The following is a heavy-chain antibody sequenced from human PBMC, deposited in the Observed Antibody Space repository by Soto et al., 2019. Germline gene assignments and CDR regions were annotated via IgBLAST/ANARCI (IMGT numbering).Heavy chain of an antibody. CDR2: IIPIFGTA. D-gene: IGHD3-9*01. V-gene: IGHV1-69*13. CDR1: GSTFSSYA. Sequence: SVKVSCTASGSTFSSYAISWVRQAPGQGLEWMGGIIPIFGTANYAQKFQGRVTITADESTSTAYMELSSLRSEDTAVYYCARDPSYDILTGAISDYWGQGTLVTVSS. J-gene: IGHJ4*02. CDR3: ARDPSYDILTGAISDY.